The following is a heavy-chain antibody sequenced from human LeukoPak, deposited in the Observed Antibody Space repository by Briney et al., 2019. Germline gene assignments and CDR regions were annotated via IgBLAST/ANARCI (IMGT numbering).Heavy chain of an antibody. CDR2: ISSSGSTI. CDR3: ARIADGIAAAGTIDY. D-gene: IGHD6-13*01. V-gene: IGHV3-48*03. Sequence: GGSLRLSCAASGFTFSSYEMSWVRQAPGKGLEWVSYISSSGSTIYYADSVKGRFTVSRDNAKNSLYLQMNSLRAEYTAVYYCARIADGIAAAGTIDYWGQGTLVTVSS. J-gene: IGHJ4*02. CDR1: GFTFSSYE.